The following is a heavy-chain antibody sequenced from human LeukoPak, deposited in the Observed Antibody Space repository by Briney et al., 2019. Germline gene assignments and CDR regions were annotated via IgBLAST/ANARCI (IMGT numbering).Heavy chain of an antibody. Sequence: PGGSLRLSCAASGFSFSSYAMSWVRQVPGKGLECFSIISGGGDGTYYADSVKGRFTISRDNSKNTLYLQMNSLRAGDTAVYYCAKDRTSGGVMDYWGQGTLVTVSS. V-gene: IGHV3-23*01. CDR1: GFSFSSYA. CDR2: ISGGGDGT. D-gene: IGHD3-16*01. J-gene: IGHJ4*02. CDR3: AKDRTSGGVMDY.